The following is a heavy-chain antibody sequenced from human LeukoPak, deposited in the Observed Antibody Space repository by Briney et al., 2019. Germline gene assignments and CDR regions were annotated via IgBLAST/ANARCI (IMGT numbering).Heavy chain of an antibody. CDR1: GVTFWTYA. CDR3: AKVLSGTLTFDH. V-gene: IGHV3-23*01. D-gene: IGHD3-10*01. J-gene: IGHJ4*02. Sequence: PRASLSLSCSPSGVTFWTYAMSWVRQAPGHGLDWVSAISDGGGSTYYADSVKGRFTISRDNSKNTLYLQMNSLRAEDTAVYYCAKVLSGTLTFDHWGQGTLVTVSS. CDR2: ISDGGGST.